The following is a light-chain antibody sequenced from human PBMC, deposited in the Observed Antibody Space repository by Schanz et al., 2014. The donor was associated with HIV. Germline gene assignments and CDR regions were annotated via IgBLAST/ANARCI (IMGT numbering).Light chain of an antibody. CDR3: SSYAGRYNYFV. CDR2: EVT. Sequence: QSALTQPPSASGSPGQSVTISCTGTSSDVGDYNYVSWYQQHPGKAPKLMIFEVTKRPLGVPNRFSGSKSGNTASLTVSGLQAEDEADYYCSSYAGRYNYFVFGTGTKLTVL. J-gene: IGLJ1*01. CDR1: SSDVGDYNY. V-gene: IGLV2-8*01.